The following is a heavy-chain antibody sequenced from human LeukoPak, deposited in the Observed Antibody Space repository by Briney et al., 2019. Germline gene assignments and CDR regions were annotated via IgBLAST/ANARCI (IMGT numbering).Heavy chain of an antibody. V-gene: IGHV1-2*04. CDR3: ARDMRVLFSTSYILDY. Sequence: ASVKVSCKASGYTFTGYYMHWVRQAPGQGLEWMGWINPNSGGTNYAQKFQGWVTMTRDTSISTAYMELSRLRSDDTAVYHCARDMRVLFSTSYILDYWGQGTLVTVSS. CDR1: GYTFTGYY. J-gene: IGHJ4*02. D-gene: IGHD2-2*01. CDR2: INPNSGGT.